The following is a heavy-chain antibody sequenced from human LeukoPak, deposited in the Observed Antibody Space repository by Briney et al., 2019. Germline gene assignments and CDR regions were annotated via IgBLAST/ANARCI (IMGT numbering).Heavy chain of an antibody. CDR3: ARHAPGTYYYGSGSYYNPPDAFDI. CDR2: IYYSGST. J-gene: IGHJ3*02. Sequence: SETLSLTCTVSGGSISSYYWTWIRQPPGKGLEWLGYIYYSGSTNYNPSLKSRDTISLDTSKNQFSLRLTSVTAADTAVYYCARHAPGTYYYGSGSYYNPPDAFDIWGQGTMVTVSS. CDR1: GGSISSYY. D-gene: IGHD3-10*01. V-gene: IGHV4-59*01.